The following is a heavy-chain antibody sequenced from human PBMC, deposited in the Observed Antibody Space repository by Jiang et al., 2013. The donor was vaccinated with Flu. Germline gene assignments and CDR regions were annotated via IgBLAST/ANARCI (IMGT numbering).Heavy chain of an antibody. V-gene: IGHV1-2*02. CDR3: ARVIGWFGADDAFDI. D-gene: IGHD3-10*01. CDR2: INPNSGGT. CDR1: GYTFTGYY. Sequence: QLVESGAEVKKPGASVKVSCKASGYTFTGYYMHWVRQAPGQGLEWMGWINPNSGGTNYAQKFQGRVTMTRDTSISTAYMELSRLRSDDTAVYYCARVIGWFGADDAFDIWGQGTMVTVSS. J-gene: IGHJ3*02.